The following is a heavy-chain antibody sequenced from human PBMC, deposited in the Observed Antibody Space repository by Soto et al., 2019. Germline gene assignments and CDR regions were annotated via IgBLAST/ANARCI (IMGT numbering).Heavy chain of an antibody. CDR2: ISGSGGST. V-gene: IGHV3-23*01. J-gene: IGHJ5*02. Sequence: EVRLLESGGGLVQPGGSLRLSCAASGFTFSTYAMSWVRQAPGKGLEWVSTISGSGGSTHYADSVKGRITNSRDNSQNTLHLPMTSLSAADTVVYCCAKFCGGISAHTHIIDTWGQGNLVTVSS. D-gene: IGHD2-21*01. CDR3: AKFCGGISAHTHIIDT. CDR1: GFTFSTYA.